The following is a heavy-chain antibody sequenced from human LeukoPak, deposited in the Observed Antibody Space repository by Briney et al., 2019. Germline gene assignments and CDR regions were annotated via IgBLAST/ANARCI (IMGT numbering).Heavy chain of an antibody. CDR3: ARPVGTTRGGFDY. CDR1: GFTFSSYS. V-gene: IGHV3-48*01. Sequence: GGSLRLSCAASGFTFSSYSMNWVRQAPGKGLEWASYISSSSSTIYYADSVKGRFTISRDNAKNSLYLQMNSLRAEDTAVYYCARPVGTTRGGFDYWGQGTLVTVSS. CDR2: ISSSSSTI. J-gene: IGHJ4*02. D-gene: IGHD4-17*01.